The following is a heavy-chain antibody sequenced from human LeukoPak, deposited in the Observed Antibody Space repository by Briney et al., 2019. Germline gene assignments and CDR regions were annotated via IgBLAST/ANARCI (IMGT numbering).Heavy chain of an antibody. Sequence: SETLSLTCAVSGYSISSGYYWGWIRQPPGKGPEWIGSIYHSGSTYYNPSLKSRVTISVDTSKNQFSLKLSSVTAADTAVYYCARGSTAMADFDYWGQGTLVTVSS. D-gene: IGHD5-18*01. CDR2: IYHSGST. CDR3: ARGSTAMADFDY. V-gene: IGHV4-38-2*01. CDR1: GYSISSGYY. J-gene: IGHJ4*02.